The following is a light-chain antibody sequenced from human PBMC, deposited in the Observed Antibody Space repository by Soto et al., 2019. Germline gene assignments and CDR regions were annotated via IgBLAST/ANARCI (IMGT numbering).Light chain of an antibody. J-gene: IGLJ2*01. Sequence: QSVLTQPPSVSGAPGQRVTISCTGTSSNIGAGYDVHWYMQLPGTAPKLLIYGNNNRPSGVPDRFSASKSGTSASLAITGLQAEDEADYYCQSYDTSLTGSVFGGGTKLPVL. V-gene: IGLV1-40*01. CDR2: GNN. CDR1: SSNIGAGYD. CDR3: QSYDTSLTGSV.